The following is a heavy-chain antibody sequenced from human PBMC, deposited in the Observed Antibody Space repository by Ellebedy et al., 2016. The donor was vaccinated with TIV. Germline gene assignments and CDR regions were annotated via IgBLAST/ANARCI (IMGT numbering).Heavy chain of an antibody. CDR2: INHSGST. V-gene: IGHV4-34*01. D-gene: IGHD3-10*01. J-gene: IGHJ5*02. CDR1: GGSFSGYY. Sequence: SETLSLTCAVYGGSFSGYYWSWIRQPPGKGLEWIGEINHSGSTNYNPSLKSRVTVSVDTSKNQFSLKLSSVTAADTAVYYCARAPNGVRGVIIRSWFDPWGQGTLVTVSS. CDR3: ARAPNGVRGVIIRSWFDP.